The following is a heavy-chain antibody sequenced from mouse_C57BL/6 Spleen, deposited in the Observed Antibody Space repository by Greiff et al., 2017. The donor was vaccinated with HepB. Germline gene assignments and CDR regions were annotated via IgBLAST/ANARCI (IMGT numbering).Heavy chain of an antibody. D-gene: IGHD1-1*01. Sequence: EVKVVESGGGLVKPGGSLKLSCAASGFTFSDYGMHWVRQAPEKGLEWVAYISSGSSTIYYADTVKGRFTISRDNAKNTLFLQMTSLRSEDTAMYYCARLYGSSYRLGYFDYWGQGTTLTVSS. CDR2: ISSGSSTI. CDR3: ARLYGSSYRLGYFDY. CDR1: GFTFSDYG. V-gene: IGHV5-17*01. J-gene: IGHJ2*01.